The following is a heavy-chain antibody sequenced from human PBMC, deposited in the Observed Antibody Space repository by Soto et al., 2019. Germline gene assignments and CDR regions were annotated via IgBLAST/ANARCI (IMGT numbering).Heavy chain of an antibody. CDR2: ISGNSNSI. Sequence: SLRLSCAASGFSFSNYAMNWVRQAPGKGLEWVSSISGNSNSIYYADSLKGRFTISRDNAKNSLSLQMNSLRAEDTAVYYCARDLYGDYAVDSWGQGTLVTVSS. J-gene: IGHJ4*02. CDR3: ARDLYGDYAVDS. D-gene: IGHD4-17*01. CDR1: GFSFSNYA. V-gene: IGHV3-21*01.